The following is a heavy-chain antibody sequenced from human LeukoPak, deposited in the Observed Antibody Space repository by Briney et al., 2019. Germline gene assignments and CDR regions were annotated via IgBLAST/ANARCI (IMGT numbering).Heavy chain of an antibody. CDR1: GFTFSSYS. CDR3: AKALSSWYGKRQDAFDI. V-gene: IGHV3-23*01. D-gene: IGHD6-13*01. CDR2: ISGSGGST. J-gene: IGHJ3*02. Sequence: GGSLRLSCAASGFTFSSYSMNWVRQAPGKGLEWVSAISGSGGSTYYADSVKGRFTISRDNSKNTLYLQMNSLRAEDTAVYYCAKALSSWYGKRQDAFDIWGQGTMVTVSS.